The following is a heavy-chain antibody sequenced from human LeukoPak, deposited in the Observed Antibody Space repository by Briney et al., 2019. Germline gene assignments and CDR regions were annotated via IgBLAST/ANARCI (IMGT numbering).Heavy chain of an antibody. CDR1: GFTFGDYA. CDR2: IRSKAYGGTT. CDR3: TRERITIFGVVIPTDY. Sequence: GGSLRLSCTASGFTFGDYAMSWVRQAPGKGLEWVGFIRSKAYGGTTEYAASVKGRFTISRDDSKSIAYLQMNSLKTEDTAVYYCTRERITIFGVVIPTDYWGQGTLVTVSS. J-gene: IGHJ4*02. D-gene: IGHD3-3*01. V-gene: IGHV3-49*04.